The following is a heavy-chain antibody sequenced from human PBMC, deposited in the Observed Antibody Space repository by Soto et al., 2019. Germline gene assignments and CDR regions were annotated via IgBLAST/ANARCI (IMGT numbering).Heavy chain of an antibody. D-gene: IGHD3-22*01. CDR3: ASIGRYYDSFLLFGLGIPAPGYYYYGMDV. V-gene: IGHV4-31*03. CDR2: IYYSGST. Sequence: SETLSLTCTVSGGSISSGGYYWSWIRQHPGKGLEWIGYIYYSGSTYYNPSLKSRVTISVDTSKNQFSLKLSSVTAAYTAVYYCASIGRYYDSFLLFGLGIPAPGYYYYGMDVWGQGTTVTVSS. J-gene: IGHJ6*02. CDR1: GGSISSGGYY.